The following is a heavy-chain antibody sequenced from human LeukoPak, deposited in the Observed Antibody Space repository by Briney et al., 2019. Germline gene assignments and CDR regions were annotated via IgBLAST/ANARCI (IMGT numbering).Heavy chain of an antibody. CDR3: ASSRVVGATTYNY. CDR2: IYYSGST. V-gene: IGHV4-59*01. J-gene: IGHJ4*02. Sequence: SETLSLTCTVSGGSISSYYWSWIRQPPGKGLEWIGYIYYSGSTIYNPSLKSRVTISVDTSKNQFSLKLSSVTAADTAVYYCASSRVVGATTYNYWGQGTLVTASS. CDR1: GGSISSYY. D-gene: IGHD1-26*01.